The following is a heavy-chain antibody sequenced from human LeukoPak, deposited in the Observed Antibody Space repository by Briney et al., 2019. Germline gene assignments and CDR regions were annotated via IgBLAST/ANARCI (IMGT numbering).Heavy chain of an antibody. D-gene: IGHD6-13*01. Sequence: GGSLRLSCAASGFTFSSYAMSWVRQAPGKGLEWVSAISGSGGSTYYADSVKGRFTISRDNSKNTLYLQMNSLRAEDTAVYYCAKPPHPRIARWVVHNYFDYWGQGTLVTVSS. CDR2: ISGSGGST. J-gene: IGHJ4*02. V-gene: IGHV3-23*01. CDR3: AKPPHPRIARWVVHNYFDY. CDR1: GFTFSSYA.